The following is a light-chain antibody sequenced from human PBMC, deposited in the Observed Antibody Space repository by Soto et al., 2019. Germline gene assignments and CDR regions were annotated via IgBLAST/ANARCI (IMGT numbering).Light chain of an antibody. V-gene: IGLV2-14*01. CDR3: SSYTSSSTVV. CDR2: DVS. J-gene: IGLJ2*01. Sequence: QSALTQPASVSGSPGQSITIYCTGTSSDVGGYNYVSWYQQHPGKAPKLMIYDVSNRPSGVSNRFSGSKSGNTASLTISGLQADDEADYYCSSYTSSSTVVFGAGTKVTVL. CDR1: SSDVGGYNY.